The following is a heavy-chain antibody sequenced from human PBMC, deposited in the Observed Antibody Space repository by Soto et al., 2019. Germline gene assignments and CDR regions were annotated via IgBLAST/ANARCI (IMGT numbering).Heavy chain of an antibody. CDR1: GYFISSGYY. CDR2: MFHSGST. Sequence: SETLSLTCTVSGYFISSGYYWCFIRQPPGKGLEWIGSMFHSGSTHYNPSLKSRVTMSVDTSKNQSSLKLSSVTAADTAVYYCASYDILTGYYGTFDPWGQGTLVTSPQ. CDR3: ASYDILTGYYGTFDP. J-gene: IGHJ5*02. V-gene: IGHV4-38-2*02. D-gene: IGHD3-9*01.